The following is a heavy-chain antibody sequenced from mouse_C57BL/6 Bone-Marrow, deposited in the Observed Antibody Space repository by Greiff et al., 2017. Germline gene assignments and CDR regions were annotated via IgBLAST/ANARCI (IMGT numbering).Heavy chain of an antibody. J-gene: IGHJ2*01. D-gene: IGHD1-1*01. CDR3: ARSEYATVARFAY. CDR2: VYPGSGSI. V-gene: IGHV1-62-2*01. CDR1: GYTFTEYT. Sequence: VQLVEPGAELVIPGASVKLSCKASGYTFTEYTIHWVKQRSGQGLEWIGWVYPGSGSIKYNEKFKDKSTLTADKSSSTVYMEHSRWTSDDDAVYYYARSEYATVARFAYWGQGTTLTVSA.